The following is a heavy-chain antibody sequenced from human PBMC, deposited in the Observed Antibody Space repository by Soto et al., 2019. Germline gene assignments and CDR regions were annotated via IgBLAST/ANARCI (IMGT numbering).Heavy chain of an antibody. CDR3: ARNYGGNSYAFDI. D-gene: IGHD2-21*02. CDR2: ISSNGGST. Sequence: VGSLRLSCATSGFTFSSYAMHWVRQAPGKGLEYVSAISSNGGSTYYANSVKGRFTISRDNSKNTLYLQMGSLRAEDMAVYYCARNYGGNSYAFDIWGQGTMVTVSS. CDR1: GFTFSSYA. V-gene: IGHV3-64*01. J-gene: IGHJ3*02.